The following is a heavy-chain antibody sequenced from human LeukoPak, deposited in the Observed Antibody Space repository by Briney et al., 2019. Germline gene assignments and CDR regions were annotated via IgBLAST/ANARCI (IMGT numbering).Heavy chain of an antibody. CDR2: INPNSGGT. CDR1: GYTFTGYY. CDR3: ARVPPAVAGTRKYFQH. J-gene: IGHJ1*01. Sequence: ASVKVSCKASGYTFTGYYMHWVRQAPGQGLEWMGWINPNSGGTNYAQKFQGRVTMTRDTSISTAYMELSRLRSDDTAVYYCARVPPAVAGTRKYFQHWGQGTLVTVSS. D-gene: IGHD6-19*01. V-gene: IGHV1-2*02.